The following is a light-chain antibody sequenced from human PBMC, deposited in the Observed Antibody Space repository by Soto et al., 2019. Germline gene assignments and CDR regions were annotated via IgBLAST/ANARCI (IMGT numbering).Light chain of an antibody. V-gene: IGKV1-9*01. CDR1: QGIINY. J-gene: IGKJ3*01. Sequence: IQLTQSPSSVSASVGDRVTISCRSSQGIINYLAWYQQKPGKAPKLLIYGASTLQSGVPSRFGGSGSGTDFTLTVSSLQPEDFATYYCQQLFRFPPTFGPGAKVDI. CDR3: QQLFRFPPT. CDR2: GAS.